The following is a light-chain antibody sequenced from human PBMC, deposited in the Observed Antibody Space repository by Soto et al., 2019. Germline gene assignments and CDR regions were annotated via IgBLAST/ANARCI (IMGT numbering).Light chain of an antibody. V-gene: IGKV1-5*03. CDR2: KAS. J-gene: IGKJ1*01. CDR1: QTISSW. CDR3: QQYNSYWWT. Sequence: DIQMTQSPSTLSGSVGDRVTITCRASQTISSWLAWYQQKPGKAPKLLIYKASSLESGVPSRFSGSGSGTDFTLTISSLQPDDFATYYCQQYNSYWWTFGQGTKVDI.